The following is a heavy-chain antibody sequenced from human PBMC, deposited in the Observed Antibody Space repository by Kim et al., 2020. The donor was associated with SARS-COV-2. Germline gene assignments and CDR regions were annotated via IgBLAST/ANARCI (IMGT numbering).Heavy chain of an antibody. Sequence: SETLSLTCTVSGGSISTGYHGAWIRQSPGKGLQWIGSFADSENIYYNPSLRSRVTISVDTTENHFFLMLRSVTAADTAVYYCVRESAMVSEGFDPWGQGTLVTVSS. J-gene: IGHJ5*02. CDR3: VRESAMVSEGFDP. D-gene: IGHD5-18*01. V-gene: IGHV4-38-2*02. CDR1: GGSISTGYH. CDR2: FADSENI.